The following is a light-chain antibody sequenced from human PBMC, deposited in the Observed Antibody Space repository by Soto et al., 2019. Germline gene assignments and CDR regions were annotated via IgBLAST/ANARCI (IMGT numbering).Light chain of an antibody. CDR1: SSDIGGYNY. CDR3: CSFAGSNRRV. V-gene: IGLV2-8*01. J-gene: IGLJ1*01. CDR2: GVT. Sequence: QSVLTQPPSASGSRGQSVTISCTGTSSDIGGYNYVSWYQQHPGKAPKLLIYGVTARPSGVPDRFSGSKSGNTASLTVSGLQAEDEADYYCCSFAGSNRRVFGTGTKVTVL.